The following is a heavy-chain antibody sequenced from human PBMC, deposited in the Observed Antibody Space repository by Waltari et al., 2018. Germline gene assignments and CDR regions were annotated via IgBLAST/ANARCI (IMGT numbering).Heavy chain of an antibody. CDR1: GFTFSSYA. J-gene: IGHJ4*02. CDR3: ARDPDGYNYFDY. CDR2: ISGGGADT. V-gene: IGHV3-23*04. D-gene: IGHD5-12*01. Sequence: EAQLVESGGGLVQPGGSLRLSCAASGFTFSSYAMSWVRQAPGRGLGWVSTISGGGADTYYADSVKGRLTISRDNSKNTLFLQMSSLRAEDTALYYCARDPDGYNYFDYWGQGTLVTVSS.